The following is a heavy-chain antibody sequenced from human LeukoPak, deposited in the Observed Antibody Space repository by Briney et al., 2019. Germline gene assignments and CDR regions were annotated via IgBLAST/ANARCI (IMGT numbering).Heavy chain of an antibody. CDR2: INSSGGRT. CDR3: ARDGISKWCLDY. Sequence: GGSLRLSCTTSGFTFSSSAMSWVRQAPGKGLEWVSDINSSGGRTYYADSVKGRFTISRDNAKNSLYLQMNSLRAEDTAVYYCARDGISKWCLDYWGQGTLVTVSS. CDR1: GFTFSSSA. D-gene: IGHD2-8*01. J-gene: IGHJ4*02. V-gene: IGHV3-23*01.